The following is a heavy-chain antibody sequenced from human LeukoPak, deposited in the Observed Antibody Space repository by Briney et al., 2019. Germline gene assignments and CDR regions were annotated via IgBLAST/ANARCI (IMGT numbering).Heavy chain of an antibody. CDR2: IYYTGST. CDR3: ARGGSSWYDY. Sequence: PSETLSLTCTVSGGSISSYYWNWIRQPPGKGLEWIGYIYYTGSTNYNPSLKSRVTISVDTSKNQFSLKLSSVTAADTAVYYCARGGSSWYDYWGQGTLVTVSS. D-gene: IGHD6-13*01. V-gene: IGHV4-59*01. J-gene: IGHJ4*02. CDR1: GGSISSYY.